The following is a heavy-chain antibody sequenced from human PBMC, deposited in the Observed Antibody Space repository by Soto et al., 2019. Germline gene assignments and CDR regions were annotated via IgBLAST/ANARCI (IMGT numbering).Heavy chain of an antibody. J-gene: IGHJ4*02. Sequence: SCKASCYSFLSCGLSWVRQAPGQGLEWMGWISPNNGNTNYAQKLQGRVTMTTDTSTSTAYMELRSLRSDDTAVYYCVRDLDGSGSYYTDYWGRGTLVTVSS. D-gene: IGHD3-10*01. CDR3: VRDLDGSGSYYTDY. V-gene: IGHV1-18*04. CDR1: CYSFLSCG. CDR2: ISPNNGNT.